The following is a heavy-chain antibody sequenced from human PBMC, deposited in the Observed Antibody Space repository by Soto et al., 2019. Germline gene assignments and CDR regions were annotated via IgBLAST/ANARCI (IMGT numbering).Heavy chain of an antibody. J-gene: IGHJ4*02. Sequence: ASVKVSCKASGYTFTSYAMHWVRQAPGQRLEWMGWINAGNGNTKYSQKFQGRVTITRDTSASTAYMELSSLRSEDTAVYYCARDQAMVTAPLGYWGQGTLVTVSS. CDR2: INAGNGNT. D-gene: IGHD5-18*01. CDR1: GYTFTSYA. V-gene: IGHV1-3*01. CDR3: ARDQAMVTAPLGY.